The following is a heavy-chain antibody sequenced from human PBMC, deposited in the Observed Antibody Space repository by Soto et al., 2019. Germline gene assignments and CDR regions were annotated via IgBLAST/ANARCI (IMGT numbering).Heavy chain of an antibody. Sequence: EVQLLESGGGLVQPGGSLRLSCAASTFIFSSYAMTWVRQAPGGGLEWVASITGGGYGTYADSLKGRFTISRDNSKNTLDLQMNSLRAEDTAIYYCGRDPNGDYVGAFDFWGQGTLVTVSS. CDR1: TFIFSSYA. CDR3: GRDPNGDYVGAFDF. V-gene: IGHV3-23*01. J-gene: IGHJ3*01. CDR2: ITGGGYGT. D-gene: IGHD4-17*01.